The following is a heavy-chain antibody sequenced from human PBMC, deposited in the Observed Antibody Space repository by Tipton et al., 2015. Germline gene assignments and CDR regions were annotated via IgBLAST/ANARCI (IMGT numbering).Heavy chain of an antibody. D-gene: IGHD4-23*01. Sequence: TLSLTCSVSSDSISKYYWSWIRQPPGKELEWIGYIKYSGSTNYNPSLKSRVTISVDTSKTQFSLKMSSVTATDTAVYYCARARGRHGGLFDSWGQGTLVTVSS. CDR2: IKYSGST. J-gene: IGHJ4*02. CDR3: ARARGRHGGLFDS. CDR1: SDSISKYY. V-gene: IGHV4-59*01.